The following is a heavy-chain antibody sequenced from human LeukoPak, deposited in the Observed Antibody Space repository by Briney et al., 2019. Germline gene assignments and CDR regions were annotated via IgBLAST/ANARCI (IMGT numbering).Heavy chain of an antibody. Sequence: PGGSLRLSCAASGFTFSSYGIHWVRQAPGKGLEWVSSISSSSSYIYYADSVKSRFTISRDNAKNSLYLQMNSLRAEDTAVYYCARDTNYYGSGSLFRPFDYWGQGTLVTASS. D-gene: IGHD3-10*01. CDR2: ISSSSSYI. CDR1: GFTFSSYG. J-gene: IGHJ4*02. CDR3: ARDTNYYGSGSLFRPFDY. V-gene: IGHV3-21*01.